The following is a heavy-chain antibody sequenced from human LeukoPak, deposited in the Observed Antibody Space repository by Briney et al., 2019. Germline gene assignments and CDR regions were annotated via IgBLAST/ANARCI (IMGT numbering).Heavy chain of an antibody. CDR3: TRVKYPYSSGWYGEHYFDY. CDR1: GGTFSSYA. J-gene: IGHJ4*02. CDR2: IIPIFGTA. D-gene: IGHD6-19*01. V-gene: IGHV1-69*05. Sequence: SVKVSCKASGGTFSSYAISWVRQAPGQGLEWMGGIIPIFGTANYAQKFQGRVTITTDESTSTAYMELSSLRSEDTAVYYCTRVKYPYSSGWYGEHYFDYWGQGTLVTVSS.